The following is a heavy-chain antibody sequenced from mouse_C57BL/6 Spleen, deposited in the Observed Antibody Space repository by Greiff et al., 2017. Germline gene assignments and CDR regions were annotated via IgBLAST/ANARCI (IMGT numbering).Heavy chain of an antibody. J-gene: IGHJ2*01. V-gene: IGHV14-3*01. Sequence: VQLKESVAELVRPGASVKLSCTASGFNIKNTYMHWVKQRPEQGLEWIGRIDPANGNTKYAPKFQGKATITADTSSNTAYLQLSSLTSEDTAIYYCARSPPYYYGSSGYFDYWGQGTTLTVSS. CDR2: IDPANGNT. CDR1: GFNIKNTY. CDR3: ARSPPYYYGSSGYFDY. D-gene: IGHD1-1*01.